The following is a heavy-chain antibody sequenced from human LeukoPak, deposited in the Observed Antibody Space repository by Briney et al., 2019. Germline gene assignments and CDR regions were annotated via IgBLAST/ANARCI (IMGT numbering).Heavy chain of an antibody. Sequence: GGSLRLSCAASGFTFSSYSMNWVRQAPGKGLEWVAHIKHDGTEKYYVGSVKGRFTISRDNAKNSLYLQMNSLRAEDTAVYYCARDSGYYGDYRDTGDYWGQGTLVTVSS. CDR1: GFTFSSYS. CDR2: IKHDGTEK. J-gene: IGHJ4*02. V-gene: IGHV3-7*01. D-gene: IGHD4-17*01. CDR3: ARDSGYYGDYRDTGDY.